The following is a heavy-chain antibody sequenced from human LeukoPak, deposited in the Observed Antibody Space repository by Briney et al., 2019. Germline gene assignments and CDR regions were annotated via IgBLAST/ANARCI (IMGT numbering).Heavy chain of an antibody. V-gene: IGHV1-2*02. J-gene: IGHJ5*02. D-gene: IGHD1-26*01. CDR3: AGPWDQVGFDP. CDR1: GYTFTSYG. Sequence: ASVKVSCKASGYTFTSYGISWVRQAPGQGLEWMGWINPNSGGTNYAQKFQGRVTMTRDTSISTAYMELIGLRSDDTAVYYCAGPWDQVGFDPWGQETLVSVSS. CDR2: INPNSGGT.